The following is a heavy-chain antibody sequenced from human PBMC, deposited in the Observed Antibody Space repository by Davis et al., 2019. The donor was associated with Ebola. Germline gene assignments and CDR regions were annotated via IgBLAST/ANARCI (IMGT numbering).Heavy chain of an antibody. V-gene: IGHV3-30*18. Sequence: GGSLRLSCAASGFTFSSYSMNWVRQAPGKGLEWVAVISYDGSNKYYADSVKGRLTISRDNSKNTLYLQMNSLRAEDTAVYYCAKNPPTRWGYFDYWGQGTLVTVSS. D-gene: IGHD5-24*01. CDR2: ISYDGSNK. CDR3: AKNPPTRWGYFDY. J-gene: IGHJ4*02. CDR1: GFTFSSYS.